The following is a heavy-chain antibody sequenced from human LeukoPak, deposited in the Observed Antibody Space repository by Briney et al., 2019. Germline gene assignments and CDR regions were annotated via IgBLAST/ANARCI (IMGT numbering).Heavy chain of an antibody. Sequence: GASVKVSCKGYGYTFTNFGITWVRQAPGQGLEWMGWISAYNGYTNYAQKLQGRVTMTTETSTSTVYMELRSLRFDDTAVYYCARDEGIVIVPDTHDYWGQGTLVTVSS. CDR3: ARDEGIVIVPDTHDY. J-gene: IGHJ4*02. V-gene: IGHV1-18*01. CDR2: ISAYNGYT. CDR1: GYTFTNFG. D-gene: IGHD2-2*01.